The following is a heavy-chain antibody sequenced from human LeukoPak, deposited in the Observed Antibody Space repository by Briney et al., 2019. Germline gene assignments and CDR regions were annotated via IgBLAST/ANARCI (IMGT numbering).Heavy chain of an antibody. CDR3: ARYEDSFYFHY. CDR1: GYNFTSSW. D-gene: IGHD3-16*01. J-gene: IGHJ4*02. CDR2: IYPGDSDT. V-gene: IGHV5-51*01. Sequence: GESLKISCKGSGYNFTSSWIGWGRQMPGKGLEWMGIIYPGDSDTRYSPSFQGQVTISADKSISTAYLQWSSLKASDTAMYYCARYEDSFYFHYWGQGTLVTVSS.